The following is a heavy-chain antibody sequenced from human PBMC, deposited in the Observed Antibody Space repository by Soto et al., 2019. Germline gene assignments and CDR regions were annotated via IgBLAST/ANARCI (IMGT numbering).Heavy chain of an antibody. J-gene: IGHJ5*02. V-gene: IGHV1-69*01. CDR3: ARSSYSSSSGIGWFDP. Sequence: QVQLVQSGAEVKKPGSSVKVSCKASGGTFSSYAISWVRQAPGQGLEWMGGIIPLFGTANYAQKFQGRVTITADESTSTAYMELSSLSSEDTAVYYCARSSYSSSSGIGWFDPWGQGTLVTVSS. CDR2: IIPLFGTA. CDR1: GGTFSSYA. D-gene: IGHD6-6*01.